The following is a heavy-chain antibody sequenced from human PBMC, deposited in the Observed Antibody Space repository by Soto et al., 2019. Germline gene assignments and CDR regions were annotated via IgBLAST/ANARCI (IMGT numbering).Heavy chain of an antibody. Sequence: SGKVSCKASGGTFSSYAISWVRQAPGQGLEWMGGIIPIFGTANYAQKFQGRVTITADESTSTAYMELSSLRSEDTAVYYCARGAEYYYDSSGYFNWFDPWGQGTLVTVSS. V-gene: IGHV1-69*13. D-gene: IGHD3-22*01. CDR2: IIPIFGTA. J-gene: IGHJ5*02. CDR3: ARGAEYYYDSSGYFNWFDP. CDR1: GGTFSSYA.